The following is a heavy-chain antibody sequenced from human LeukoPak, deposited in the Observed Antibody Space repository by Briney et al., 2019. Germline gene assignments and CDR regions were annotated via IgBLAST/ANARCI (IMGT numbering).Heavy chain of an antibody. V-gene: IGHV3-23*01. Sequence: GGSLRLSCAASGFTFSSYAMSWVRQAPGKGLEWVSAISGSGGSTYYADSVKGRFTISRDNSKNTLYLQMDSLRSEDPAVYYCARDFFPIVDSSWYEIGYWGQGTLVTVSS. J-gene: IGHJ4*02. D-gene: IGHD6-13*01. CDR1: GFTFSSYA. CDR2: ISGSGGST. CDR3: ARDFFPIVDSSWYEIGY.